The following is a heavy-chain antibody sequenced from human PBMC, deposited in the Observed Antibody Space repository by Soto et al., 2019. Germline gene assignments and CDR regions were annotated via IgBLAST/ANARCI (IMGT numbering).Heavy chain of an antibody. V-gene: IGHV4-39*01. D-gene: IGHD3-16*01. Sequence: QVQLQESGPGLVKPSETLSLTCTVSGGSISGSTYYWGWNRQPPGKGLEWIGSIYYSGTTYYNPSPKXRXPXXVDPSKNQSPLKRSSVTAADTAVCFCARPFYYERGVSVGGGWGQGTRVTVSS. J-gene: IGHJ4*02. CDR2: IYYSGTT. CDR1: GGSISGSTYY. CDR3: ARPFYYERGVSVGGG.